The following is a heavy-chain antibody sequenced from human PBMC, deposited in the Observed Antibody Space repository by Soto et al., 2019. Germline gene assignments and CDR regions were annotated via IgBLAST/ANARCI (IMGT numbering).Heavy chain of an antibody. CDR3: ATRFLEWLSKDY. D-gene: IGHD3-3*01. J-gene: IGHJ4*02. V-gene: IGHV1-24*01. CDR2: FDPEDGET. Sequence: ASVKVSCKVSGYTLTELSMHWVRQAPGKGLEWMGGFDPEDGETIYAQKFQGRVTMTEDTSTDTAYMELSSLRSEDTAVYYCATRFLEWLSKDYWGQGTLVTVSS. CDR1: GYTLTELS.